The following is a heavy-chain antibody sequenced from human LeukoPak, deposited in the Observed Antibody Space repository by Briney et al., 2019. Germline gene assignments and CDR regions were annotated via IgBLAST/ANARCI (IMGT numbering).Heavy chain of an antibody. CDR3: ASHRLAAAGTSNWFDP. CDR1: GFTFSDYY. J-gene: IGHJ5*02. D-gene: IGHD6-13*01. Sequence: GGSLRLSCAASGFTFSDYYMSWIRQAPGKGLEWVSYISSSSSYTNYADSVKGRFTISRDNAKNSLYLQMNSLRVEDTAVYYCASHRLAAAGTSNWFDPWGQGTLVTVSS. V-gene: IGHV3-11*06. CDR2: ISSSSSYT.